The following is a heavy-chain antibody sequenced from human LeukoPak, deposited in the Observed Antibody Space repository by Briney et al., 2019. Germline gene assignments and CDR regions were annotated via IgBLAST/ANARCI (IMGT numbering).Heavy chain of an antibody. D-gene: IGHD1-1*01. V-gene: IGHV3-23*01. CDR2: ISGSAGST. Sequence: QTGGSLRLSCAASGFTFSSYAMSWVRQAPGKGLEWVSAISGSAGSTYYADSVKGRFTISRDNSKNTLYLQINSLRAEDTAVYHCTKVNWDDAFDIWGQGTMVTVSS. CDR1: GFTFSSYA. CDR3: TKVNWDDAFDI. J-gene: IGHJ3*02.